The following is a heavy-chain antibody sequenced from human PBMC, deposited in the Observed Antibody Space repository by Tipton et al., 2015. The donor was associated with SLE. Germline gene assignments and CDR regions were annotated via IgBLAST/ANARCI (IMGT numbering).Heavy chain of an antibody. CDR2: IYYSGST. J-gene: IGHJ6*03. CDR3: ARGTGGFLEVPGYMDV. CDR1: GGSISSYY. V-gene: IGHV4-59*01. Sequence: TLSLTCTVSGGSISSYYWSWIRQPPGKGLEWIGYIYYSGSTNYNPSLKSRVTISVDTSKNQFSLKLSSVTAADTAVYYCARGTGGFLEVPGYMDVWGKGTTVTVS. D-gene: IGHD3-3*01.